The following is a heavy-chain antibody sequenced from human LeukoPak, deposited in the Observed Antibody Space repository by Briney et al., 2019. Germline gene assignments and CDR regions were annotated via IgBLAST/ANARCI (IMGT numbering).Heavy chain of an antibody. CDR3: ARNELGYYDSSGPYYFDY. CDR1: GFTFSSYS. CDR2: ISTSSSYI. V-gene: IGHV3-21*01. J-gene: IGHJ4*02. Sequence: GGSLRLSCAASGFTFSSYSMNWVRQAPGKGLEWVSSISTSSSYIYYADSVKGRFTIPRDNAKNSLYLQMNSLRAEDTAVYYCARNELGYYDSSGPYYFDYWGQGTLVTVSS. D-gene: IGHD3-22*01.